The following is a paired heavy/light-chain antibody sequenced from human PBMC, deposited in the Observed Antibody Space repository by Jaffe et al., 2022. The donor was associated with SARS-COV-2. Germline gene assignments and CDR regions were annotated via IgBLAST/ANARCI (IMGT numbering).Light chain of an antibody. CDR1: TGAVNPAHF. CDR2: DTK. Sequence: QAVVTQEPSLTVSPGGTVTLTCGSSTGAVNPAHFPCWFQQKPGQAPRALIYDTKKKHSWTPARFSGSLVGGKAALTLSGAQPEDEAEYYCLLSYGIDRPGVFGGGAKLTVL. V-gene: IGLV7-46*01. J-gene: IGLJ3*02. CDR3: LLSYGIDRPGV.
Heavy chain of an antibody. V-gene: IGHV3-7*01. CDR2: INEPGSDE. J-gene: IGHJ4*02. CDR1: GFTFSTHW. CDR3: TTAPRGLIWGNAFDY. Sequence: DVQLVESGGALVQPGGSLRLSCAASGFTFSTHWMTWVRQAPGKGLEWVASINEPGSDEYYLDSVRGRFTISKDSTRGSLFLQLNNLRVEDSALYYCTTAPRGLIWGNAFDYWGQGTLVTVSS. D-gene: IGHD3-16*01.